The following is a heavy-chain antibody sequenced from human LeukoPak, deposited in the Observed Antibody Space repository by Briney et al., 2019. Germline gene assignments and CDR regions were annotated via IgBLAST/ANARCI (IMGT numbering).Heavy chain of an antibody. V-gene: IGHV3-74*01. CDR1: GFTFSTYW. CDR3: ARSGWPYYFDY. CDR2: IINDESSS. Sequence: GGSLSLSCAASGFTFSTYWMHWVRQAPGKGLVWVSRIINDESSSIYADSVKGRFTISRDNAKNTLYLQMNSLRAEDTAVYYCARSGWPYYFDYWGQGTLVTVSS. J-gene: IGHJ4*02. D-gene: IGHD6-19*01.